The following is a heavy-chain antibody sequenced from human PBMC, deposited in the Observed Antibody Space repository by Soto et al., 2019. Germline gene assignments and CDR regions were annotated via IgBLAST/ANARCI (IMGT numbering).Heavy chain of an antibody. CDR3: ARDSNDFWSGYRWFDP. Sequence: ASVKVSCTASGYTFTSYATHWVRQAPGQRLEWMGWINAGNGNTKYSQKFQGRVTITRDTSASTAYMELSSLRSEDTAVYYCARDSNDFWSGYRWFDPWGQGTLVTVSS. CDR1: GYTFTSYA. V-gene: IGHV1-3*01. J-gene: IGHJ5*02. D-gene: IGHD3-3*01. CDR2: INAGNGNT.